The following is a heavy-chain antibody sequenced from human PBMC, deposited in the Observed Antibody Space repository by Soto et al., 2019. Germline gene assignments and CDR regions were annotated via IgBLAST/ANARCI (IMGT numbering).Heavy chain of an antibody. Sequence: QVQLVQSGAEVKKPESSVKVSCKAPGGTFSTYAISWVRQAPGQGLEWMGGIIPMFGTANYAQRFQDRVTINADESTNTGYMELSSLRSEDTAVYFCASGIKLWLRRINNGYSGWGQGTLVTVSS. CDR3: ASGIKLWLRRINNGYSG. CDR1: GGTFSTYA. J-gene: IGHJ4*02. CDR2: IIPMFGTA. V-gene: IGHV1-69*12. D-gene: IGHD5-12*01.